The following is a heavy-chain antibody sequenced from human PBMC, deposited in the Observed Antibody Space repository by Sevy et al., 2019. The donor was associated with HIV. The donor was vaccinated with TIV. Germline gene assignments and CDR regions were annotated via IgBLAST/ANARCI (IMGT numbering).Heavy chain of an antibody. Sequence: GGSLRLSCAASGFTVNSNYMTWVRQAPGKGLEGVSVIHSDDTTYHADSVKDGLTISRDNFKNTRYLHMSSLRAEDTAVYYCARGKSGYGYALNYWGQGTLVTVSS. V-gene: IGHV3-66*01. CDR3: ARGKSGYGYALNY. CDR1: GFTVNSNY. J-gene: IGHJ4*02. CDR2: IHSDDTT. D-gene: IGHD5-18*01.